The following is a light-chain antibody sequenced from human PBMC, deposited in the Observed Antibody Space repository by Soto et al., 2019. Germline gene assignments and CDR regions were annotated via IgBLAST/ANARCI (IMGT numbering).Light chain of an antibody. V-gene: IGKV3D-15*02. CDR3: QQYGSSRT. CDR1: QSVSNN. J-gene: IGKJ1*01. Sequence: IVMKQSPSTLSVSTGERATLSCRASQSVSNNLAWYQQKPGQAPRLLIYDASNRATGIPVRFSGSGSGTDFTLTISSLEPEDFAVYYCQQYGSSRTFGQGTNLDIK. CDR2: DAS.